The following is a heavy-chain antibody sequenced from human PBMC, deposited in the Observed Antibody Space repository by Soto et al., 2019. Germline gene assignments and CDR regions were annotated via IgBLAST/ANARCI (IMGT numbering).Heavy chain of an antibody. Sequence: GGSLRLSCAASGFTFSSYAMNWVRQAPGRGLEWVSGISGSGHGTNYADSVKGRFTISRDNSKNTLYLQMNSLRAEDTAEYYCASSYSERYSDYWGRGTLVTDSS. CDR3: ASSYSERYSDY. D-gene: IGHD1-26*01. CDR1: GFTFSSYA. J-gene: IGHJ4*01. V-gene: IGHV3-23*01. CDR2: ISGSGHGT.